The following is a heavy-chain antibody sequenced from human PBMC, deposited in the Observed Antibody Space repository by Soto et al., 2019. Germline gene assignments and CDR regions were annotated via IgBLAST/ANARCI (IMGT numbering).Heavy chain of an antibody. CDR1: GYTFTNYA. CDR2: VNTYNGNP. V-gene: IGHV1-18*01. D-gene: IGHD6-13*01. Sequence: QVQLVQSGVEVKKPGASVKVSCKASGYTFTNYAISWVRQAPGRGLEWMGWVNTYNGNPNYAQIFQGRVTMTTDTATGTAYMELRSLKPDDAAGYYCARDSPYSTDWQRFDSGGQGTLVTVSS. CDR3: ARDSPYSTDWQRFDS. J-gene: IGHJ4*02.